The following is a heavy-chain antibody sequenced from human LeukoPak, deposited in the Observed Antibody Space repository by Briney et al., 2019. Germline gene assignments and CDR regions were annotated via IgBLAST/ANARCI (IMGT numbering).Heavy chain of an antibody. CDR3: ARDLRRIAAYYFDY. J-gene: IGHJ4*02. D-gene: IGHD6-25*01. Sequence: PGRSLRLSCAASGFTFSGYAIHWVRQAPGRGLEWVAVISSDGRDKHHADSVKGRLTISRDNPKNTLYLQTNSLRAEDTAVYYCARDLRRIAAYYFDYWGQGTLVTVSS. CDR2: ISSDGRDK. CDR1: GFTFSGYA. V-gene: IGHV3-30*03.